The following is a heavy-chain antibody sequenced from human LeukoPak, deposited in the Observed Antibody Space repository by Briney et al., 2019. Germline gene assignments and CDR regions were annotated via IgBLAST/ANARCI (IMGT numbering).Heavy chain of an antibody. CDR2: ISSSTTYI. Sequence: SGGSLRLSCAASGFTFSSYILNWVRQAPGKGLEWVSSISSSTTYIYYADSVKGRFTISRDNAKKSLYLQMTSLTAEDTAVYYCARDRGAYCGGDCYLGFDYWGRGTLVTVSS. CDR3: ARDRGAYCGGDCYLGFDY. CDR1: GFTFSSYI. J-gene: IGHJ4*01. D-gene: IGHD2-21*02. V-gene: IGHV3-21*01.